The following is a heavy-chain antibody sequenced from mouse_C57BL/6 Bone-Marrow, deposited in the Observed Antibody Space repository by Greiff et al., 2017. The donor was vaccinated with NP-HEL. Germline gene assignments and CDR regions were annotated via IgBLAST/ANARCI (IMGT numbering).Heavy chain of an antibody. CDR3: VRLHDYYAMDY. CDR1: GFSFNTYA. Sequence: EVQRVESGGGLVQPKGSLKLSCAASGFSFNTYAMNWVRQAPGKGLEWVARIRSKSNNYATYYADSVKDRFTISRDDSESMLYLQMNNLKTEDTAMYYCVRLHDYYAMDYWGQGTSVTVSS. J-gene: IGHJ4*01. CDR2: IRSKSNNYAT. V-gene: IGHV10-1*01.